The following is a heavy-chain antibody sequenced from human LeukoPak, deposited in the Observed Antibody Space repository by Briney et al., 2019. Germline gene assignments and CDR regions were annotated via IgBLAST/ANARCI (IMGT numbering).Heavy chain of an antibody. CDR3: ATVSGSYATDY. Sequence: ASVKVSCKVSGYTFTDYYMHWVQQAPGKGLEWMGLVDPEDGKTIYAEKFQGRVTITADTSTDTAYMELSSLRSEDTAVYYRATVSGSYATDYWGQGTLVTVSS. V-gene: IGHV1-69-2*01. J-gene: IGHJ4*02. CDR2: VDPEDGKT. CDR1: GYTFTDYY. D-gene: IGHD1-26*01.